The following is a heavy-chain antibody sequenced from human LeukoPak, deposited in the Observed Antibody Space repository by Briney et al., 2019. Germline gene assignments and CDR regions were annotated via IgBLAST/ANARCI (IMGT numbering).Heavy chain of an antibody. D-gene: IGHD5-12*01. Sequence: GGSLRLSCAASGFTFSSYSMNWVRQAPGKGLEWVSSISSSSYIYYADSVKGRFTISRGNAKNSLYLQMNSLRAEDTAVYYCARDRGKWLLVAFDIWGQGTMVTVSS. CDR2: ISSSSYI. CDR1: GFTFSSYS. V-gene: IGHV3-21*01. CDR3: ARDRGKWLLVAFDI. J-gene: IGHJ3*02.